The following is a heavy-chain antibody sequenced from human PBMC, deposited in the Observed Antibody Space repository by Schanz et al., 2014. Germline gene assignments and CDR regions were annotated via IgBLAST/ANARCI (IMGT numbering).Heavy chain of an antibody. CDR1: GYTFTSYY. CDR2: INPSVGNT. Sequence: QVQLVQSGAEVKKPGASVKVSCEASGYTFTSYYIHWFRQAPGQGLEWMGLINPSVGNTNYAQKFRGRVTMTRDTSTSTVYMELGSLRSEDTAVYCCARGPSTGAFDIWGQGTMXTVSS. J-gene: IGHJ3*02. CDR3: ARGPSTGAFDI. V-gene: IGHV1-46*03.